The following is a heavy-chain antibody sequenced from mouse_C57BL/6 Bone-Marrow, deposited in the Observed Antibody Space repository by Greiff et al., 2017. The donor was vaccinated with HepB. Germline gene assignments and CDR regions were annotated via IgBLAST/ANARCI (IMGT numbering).Heavy chain of an antibody. CDR3: ARIFYDGYYFYFDY. J-gene: IGHJ2*01. CDR2: IWWDDDK. D-gene: IGHD2-3*01. V-gene: IGHV8-8*01. CDR1: GFSLSTFGMG. Sequence: QVTLKESGPGILQPSQTLSLTCSFSGFSLSTFGMGVGWIRQPSGKGLEWLAHIWWDDDKYYNPALKSRLTISKDTSKNQVFLKIANVDTADTATYHCARIFYDGYYFYFDYWGQGTTLTVSS.